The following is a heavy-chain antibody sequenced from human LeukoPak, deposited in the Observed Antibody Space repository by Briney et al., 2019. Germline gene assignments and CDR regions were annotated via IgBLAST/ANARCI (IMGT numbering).Heavy chain of an antibody. CDR3: ARFGVVVVPAYFRSYNWFDP. V-gene: IGHV1-2*02. Sequence: ASVKVSCKASGYTFTGCYMHWVRQAPGQGLEWMGWINPNSGGTNYAQKFQGRVTMTRDTSISTAYMGLSRLRSDDTAVYYCARFGVVVVPAYFRSYNWFDPWGQGTLVTVSS. CDR2: INPNSGGT. J-gene: IGHJ5*02. D-gene: IGHD2-2*01. CDR1: GYTFTGCY.